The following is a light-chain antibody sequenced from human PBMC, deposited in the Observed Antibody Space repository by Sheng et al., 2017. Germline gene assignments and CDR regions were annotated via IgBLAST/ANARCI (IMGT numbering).Light chain of an antibody. Sequence: DIQMTQSPSTLSASVGDRVTITCRASQSISNWLAWYQQKPGIAPKLLLFAASRLESGVPSRFSGSGSGTEYTLTISSLQPEDFATYYCQQSYSTPYTFGQGTKLEIK. V-gene: IGKV1-NL1*01. CDR2: AAS. CDR1: QSISNW. CDR3: QQSYSTPYT. J-gene: IGKJ2*01.